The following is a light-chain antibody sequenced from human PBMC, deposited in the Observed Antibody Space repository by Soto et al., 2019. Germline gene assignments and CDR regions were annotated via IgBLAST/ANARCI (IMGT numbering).Light chain of an antibody. V-gene: IGLV2-23*01. CDR2: EGS. CDR3: CSYAGSSTPYYV. CDR1: SSDVGSYNL. Sequence: QSALTQPASVSGSPGQSITLSCTGTSSDVGSYNLVSWYQQHPGKAPKLMIYEGSKRPSGVSNRFSGSKSVNTASLTISGLQAEDEADYYGCSYAGSSTPYYVFGTGTKVTVL. J-gene: IGLJ1*01.